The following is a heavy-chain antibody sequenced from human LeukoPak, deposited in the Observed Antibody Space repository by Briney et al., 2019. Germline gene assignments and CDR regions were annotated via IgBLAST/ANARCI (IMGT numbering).Heavy chain of an antibody. V-gene: IGHV4-38-2*02. J-gene: IGHJ4*02. CDR2: IHHSGTT. D-gene: IGHD3-16*01. CDR3: ARGFRGGNFDY. CDR1: GYSISSGFY. Sequence: PSETLSLTCTVSGYSISSGFYWGWIRQSPGKGLEWIGTIHHSGTTYYNPSLKSRVTISVDTSKNQFSLNLRSVTAADTAVYYCARGFRGGNFDYWGQGTLVTVSS.